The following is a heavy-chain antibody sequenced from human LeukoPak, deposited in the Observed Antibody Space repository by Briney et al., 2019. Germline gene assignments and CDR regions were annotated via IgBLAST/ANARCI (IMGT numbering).Heavy chain of an antibody. Sequence: SETRSLTCAVSGYSISSGYYWGWIRHPPGRGLAWIGFIYHTGNTYYNPSFKSRVIISVDTSTNQFSLKLSSVTAADTAVYHCARGDRGSGWPFDYWGQGTLVTVSS. CDR3: ARGDRGSGWPFDY. D-gene: IGHD6-19*01. J-gene: IGHJ4*02. V-gene: IGHV4-38-2*01. CDR2: IYHTGNT. CDR1: GYSISSGYY.